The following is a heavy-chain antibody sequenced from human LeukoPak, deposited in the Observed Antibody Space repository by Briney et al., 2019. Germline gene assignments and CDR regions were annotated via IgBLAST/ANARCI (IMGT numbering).Heavy chain of an antibody. CDR3: AKSTRCSGGSCYRDHDAFDI. Sequence: GGSLRLSCAASGFAFSSYGMHWVRQAPGKGLEWVAYIHYDSSTEDYADSVKGRFTISRDNSKNTLYLQMNSLRAEDTAVYYCAKSTRCSGGSCYRDHDAFDIWGQGTMVTVSS. CDR1: GFAFSSYG. D-gene: IGHD2-15*01. J-gene: IGHJ3*02. V-gene: IGHV3-30*02. CDR2: IHYDSSTE.